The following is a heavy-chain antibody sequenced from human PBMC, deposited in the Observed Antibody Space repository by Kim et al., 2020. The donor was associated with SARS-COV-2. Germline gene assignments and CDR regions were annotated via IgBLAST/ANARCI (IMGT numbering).Heavy chain of an antibody. J-gene: IGHJ4*02. D-gene: IGHD2-8*01. V-gene: IGHV3-21*01. Sequence: SVKGRFTISRDNAKNSLYLQMNSLRAEDTAVYYCARGQYCTNGVCYKAHQWGQGTLVTVSS. CDR3: ARGQYCTNGVCYKAHQ.